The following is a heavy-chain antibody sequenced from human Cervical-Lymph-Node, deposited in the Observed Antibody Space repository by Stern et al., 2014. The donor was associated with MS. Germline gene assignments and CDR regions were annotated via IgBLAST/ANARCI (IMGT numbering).Heavy chain of an antibody. CDR1: GFIYG. V-gene: IGHV1-18*01. J-gene: IGHJ5*02. CDR2: LSPFNGHT. CDR3: ARGGNHQDTRQNWFDP. Sequence: QVQLVQSGAEVKKPGASVKVSCKTSGFIYGITWLRQVPGQGLEWMGWLSPFNGHTNYAQNVQGRVTMTMDTSTRTAYMELKNLTSDDTAIYYCARGGNHQDTRQNWFDPWGQGTLVTVSS. D-gene: IGHD2-2*01.